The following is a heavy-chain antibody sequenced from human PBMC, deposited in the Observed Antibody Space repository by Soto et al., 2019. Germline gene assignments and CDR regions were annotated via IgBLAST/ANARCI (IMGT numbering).Heavy chain of an antibody. D-gene: IGHD2-15*01. CDR3: AREGPGTPKYYYYMDV. V-gene: IGHV4-31*03. CDR2: IYYSGST. CDR1: GGSISSGGYY. J-gene: IGHJ6*03. Sequence: ASDTLSLTCTVSGGSISSGGYYWSWIRQHPGKGLEWIGYIYYSGSTYYNPSLKSRVTISVDTSKNQFSLKLSSVTAADTAVYYCAREGPGTPKYYYYMDVWGKGTTVTVSS.